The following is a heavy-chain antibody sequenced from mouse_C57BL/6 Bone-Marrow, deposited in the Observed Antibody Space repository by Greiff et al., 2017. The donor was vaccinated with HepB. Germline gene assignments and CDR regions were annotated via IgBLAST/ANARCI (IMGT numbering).Heavy chain of an antibody. D-gene: IGHD1-1*01. CDR1: GFNIKDDY. Sequence: VHVKQSGAELVRPGASVKLSCTASGFNIKDDYMHWVKQRPEQGLEWIGWIDPENGDTEYASKFQGKATITADTSSNTAYLQLSSLTSEDTAVYYCTLYGIWGQGTLGTVSA. CDR3: TLYGI. J-gene: IGHJ3*01. V-gene: IGHV14-4*01. CDR2: IDPENGDT.